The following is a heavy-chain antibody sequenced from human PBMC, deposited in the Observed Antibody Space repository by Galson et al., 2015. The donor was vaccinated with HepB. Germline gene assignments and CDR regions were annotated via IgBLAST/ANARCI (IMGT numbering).Heavy chain of an antibody. CDR2: TYYSGST. D-gene: IGHD3-10*01. CDR3: ARGTGWFGELSS. Sequence: SLTCAVSGGSISSGDYSWSWIRQHPGRGLEWIGYTYYSGSTYYNPSLKSRVTILTDTSKNQFSLKLNSVSAADTAVYYCARGTGWFGELSSWGQGALVTVSS. V-gene: IGHV4-31*11. CDR1: GGSISSGDYS. J-gene: IGHJ4*02.